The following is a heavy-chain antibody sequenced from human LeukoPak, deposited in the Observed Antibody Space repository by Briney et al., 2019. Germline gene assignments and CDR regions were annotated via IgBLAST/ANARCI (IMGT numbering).Heavy chain of an antibody. V-gene: IGHV3-53*01. CDR2: IYSGGTT. D-gene: IGHD4-23*01. J-gene: IGHJ4*02. Sequence: GGTLRLSCAASGFTFSRYGMSWVRQAPGKGLEWVSLIYSGGTTYYSDSVKGRFTISRDNSKNTLYLQMNSLRAEDTAVYYCARRAGGYSHPYDYWGQGILVTVSS. CDR1: GFTFSRYG. CDR3: ARRAGGYSHPYDY.